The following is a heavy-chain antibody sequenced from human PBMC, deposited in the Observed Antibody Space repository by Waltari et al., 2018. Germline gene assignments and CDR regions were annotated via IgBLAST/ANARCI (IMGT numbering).Heavy chain of an antibody. CDR1: GFSFEDHD. CDR3: AKAPRRYSSAERGLGMDV. Sequence: EVQLVESGGGLVQPGRSLRLACAAPGFSFEDHDSHWIRQAPGKGLEWGSGGSWTGGSTDYVDSVEGRFTVSRDNVNNSLYLQIRSLRIEDTALYYCAKAPRRYSSAERGLGMDVWGQGTTVTVSS. D-gene: IGHD6-25*01. V-gene: IGHV3-9*01. CDR2: GSWTGGST. J-gene: IGHJ6*02.